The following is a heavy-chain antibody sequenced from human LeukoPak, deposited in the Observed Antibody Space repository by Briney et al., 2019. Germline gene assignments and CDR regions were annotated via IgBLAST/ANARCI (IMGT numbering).Heavy chain of an antibody. CDR3: ARLGRSDFDH. Sequence: PSETLSLTCTVSGGSISSSSYYWGWIRQPPGKGLEWIGSIYYSGSTYYNPSLKSRVTISVDTSKNQFSLKLNSVTAADTAVYCCARLGRSDFDHWGQGTLVTVSS. V-gene: IGHV4-39*01. CDR1: GGSISSSSYY. CDR2: IYYSGST. J-gene: IGHJ4*02.